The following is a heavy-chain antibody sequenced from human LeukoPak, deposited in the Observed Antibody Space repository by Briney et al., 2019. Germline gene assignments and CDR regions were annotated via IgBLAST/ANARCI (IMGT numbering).Heavy chain of an antibody. D-gene: IGHD6-19*01. Sequence: ASVKVSCKASGYTFTSYGISWVRQAPGQGLEWMGWISAYNGSTNYAQKLQGRVTMTTDTSTSTAYMELRSLRSDDTAVYYCAKGLGYSSGWYYEWFDYWGQGTLVTVSS. CDR3: AKGLGYSSGWYYEWFDY. CDR2: ISAYNGST. V-gene: IGHV1-18*01. CDR1: GYTFTSYG. J-gene: IGHJ4*02.